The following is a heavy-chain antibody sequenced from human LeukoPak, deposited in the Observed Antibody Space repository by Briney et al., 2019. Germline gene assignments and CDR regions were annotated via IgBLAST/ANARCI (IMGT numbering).Heavy chain of an antibody. CDR2: IIPIFGTT. CDR1: GGTFTSYA. J-gene: IGHJ5*02. CDR3: ARDRVASGGVIIVGNWFDP. V-gene: IGHV1-69*13. D-gene: IGHD3-3*01. Sequence: SVKVSCKASGGTFTSYAISWVRQAPGQGLEWLGGIIPIFGTTNYAQKFRGRVTITANESTSTAYMELSSLRSEDTAVYYCARDRVASGGVIIVGNWFDPWGQGTLVTVSS.